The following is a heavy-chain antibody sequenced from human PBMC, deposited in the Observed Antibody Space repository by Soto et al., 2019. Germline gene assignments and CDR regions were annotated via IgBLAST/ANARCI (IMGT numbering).Heavy chain of an antibody. CDR1: GYSFTSYW. CDR2: IDRSDSYT. Sequence: GASLKISCMGSGYSFTSYWISWVRQMPGKGLERMGRIDRSDSYTYYSPSFQGHATISADKSISTAYLQWSSLKASDTAMYYCARLATRDNSDSGMDSWGQGTTVTVSS. D-gene: IGHD1-1*01. V-gene: IGHV5-10-1*01. CDR3: ARLATRDNSDSGMDS. J-gene: IGHJ6*02.